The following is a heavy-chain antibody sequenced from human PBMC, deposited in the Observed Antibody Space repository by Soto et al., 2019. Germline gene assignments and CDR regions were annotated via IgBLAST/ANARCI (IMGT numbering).Heavy chain of an antibody. V-gene: IGHV1-18*01. J-gene: IGHJ4*02. CDR1: GYIFSSYG. Sequence: QIHLVQSGGEVKKPGASVTVSCKASGYIFSSYGITWVRQAPGQGLEWMGWISAYNGNTNYAQKFQGRVTMTTDTSTSTAYMELRSLRSDDTAMYYCARDLRPYYYDSSGDSDYWGQGTVVTVSS. D-gene: IGHD3-22*01. CDR2: ISAYNGNT. CDR3: ARDLRPYYYDSSGDSDY.